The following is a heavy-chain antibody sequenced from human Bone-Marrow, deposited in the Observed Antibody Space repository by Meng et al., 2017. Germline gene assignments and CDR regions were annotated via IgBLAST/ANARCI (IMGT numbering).Heavy chain of an antibody. CDR3: ASGYSSGWYGVVSYFDY. CDR2: IKQDGSEK. Sequence: SCAASGFTFSSYWMSWVRQAPGKGLEWVANIKQDGSEKYYVDSVKGRFTISRDDAKNTVYLQMNSLRAEDTAVYYCASGYSSGWYGVVSYFDYWGQGTLVTVSS. V-gene: IGHV3-7*01. CDR1: GFTFSSYW. J-gene: IGHJ4*02. D-gene: IGHD6-19*01.